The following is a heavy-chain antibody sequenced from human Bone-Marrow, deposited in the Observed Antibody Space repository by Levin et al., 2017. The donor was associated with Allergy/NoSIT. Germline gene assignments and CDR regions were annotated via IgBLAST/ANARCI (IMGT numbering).Heavy chain of an antibody. V-gene: IGHV4-4*02. J-gene: IGHJ4*02. D-gene: IGHD3-22*01. CDR1: GGSISSSNW. CDR3: ARVGGCFGTMIVVVTSDY. Sequence: SCDVSGGSISSSNWWSWVRQPPGKGLEWIGEIYHSGSTNYNPSLKSRVTISVDKSKNQFSLKLSSVTAADTAVYYCARVGGCFGTMIVVVTSDYWGQGTLVTVSS. CDR2: IYHSGST.